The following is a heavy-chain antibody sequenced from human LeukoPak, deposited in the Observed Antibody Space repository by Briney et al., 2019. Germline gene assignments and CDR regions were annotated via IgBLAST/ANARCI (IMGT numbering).Heavy chain of an antibody. CDR3: ARGGVDIVVVPAAIDEYFQH. Sequence: ASVKVSCKASGYTFTSYGISWVRQAPGQGLEWMGWISAYNGNTNYAQKLQGRVTMTTDTSTSTAYMELRSLRSDDTAVYYCARGGVDIVVVPAAIDEYFQHWGQGTLVTVPS. D-gene: IGHD2-2*01. J-gene: IGHJ1*01. CDR1: GYTFTSYG. CDR2: ISAYNGNT. V-gene: IGHV1-18*01.